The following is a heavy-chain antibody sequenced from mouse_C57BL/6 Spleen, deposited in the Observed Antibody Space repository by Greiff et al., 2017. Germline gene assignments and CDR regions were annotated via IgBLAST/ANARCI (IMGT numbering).Heavy chain of an antibody. D-gene: IGHD3-3*01. Sequence: QVQLQQPGAELVMPGASVKLSCKASGYTFTSYWMHWVKQRPGQGLEWIGEIDPSDSYTNYNQKFKGKSTLTVDKSSSTAYMQLSSLTSEDSAVYYCARWAGNYVDYWGQGTTLTVSS. V-gene: IGHV1-69*01. J-gene: IGHJ2*01. CDR3: ARWAGNYVDY. CDR2: IDPSDSYT. CDR1: GYTFTSYW.